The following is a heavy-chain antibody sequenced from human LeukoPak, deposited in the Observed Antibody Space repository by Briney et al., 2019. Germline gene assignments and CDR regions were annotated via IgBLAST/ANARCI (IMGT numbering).Heavy chain of an antibody. J-gene: IGHJ4*02. CDR3: AKDRHYYDSSGYAY. CDR2: INWNGGST. Sequence: PGGSLRLSCAASGFTFDDYGMSWVRQAPGKWLEWVSGINWNGGSTYYADSVKGLFTISRDNSKNTLYLQMNSLRAEDTAVYYCAKDRHYYDSSGYAYWXXGTLVTVSX. CDR1: GFTFDDYG. V-gene: IGHV3-20*04. D-gene: IGHD3-22*01.